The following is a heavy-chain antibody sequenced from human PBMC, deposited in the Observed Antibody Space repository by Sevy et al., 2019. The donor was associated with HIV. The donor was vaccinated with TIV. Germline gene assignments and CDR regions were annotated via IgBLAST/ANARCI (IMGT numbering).Heavy chain of an antibody. CDR1: GFTFSSYG. CDR3: ARDGMITFGGVIANYFDY. J-gene: IGHJ4*02. CDR2: IWYDGSNK. D-gene: IGHD3-16*02. Sequence: GGSLRLSCAASGFTFSSYGMHWVRQAPGKGLEWVAVIWYDGSNKYYADSVKGRFTISRDNSKNRLYLQMNSLRAEDTAVYYCARDGMITFGGVIANYFDYWGQGTLVTVSS. V-gene: IGHV3-33*01.